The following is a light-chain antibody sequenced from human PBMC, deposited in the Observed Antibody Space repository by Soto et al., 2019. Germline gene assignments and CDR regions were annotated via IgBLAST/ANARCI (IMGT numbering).Light chain of an antibody. J-gene: IGKJ2*01. CDR1: QSVSSTY. CDR3: QQYGSSWYT. CDR2: GAS. Sequence: EIVLTQSPGTLSLSQGERATLSCRASQSVSSTYLAWYQQNPGQAPRLHIYGASSRATGITDRLSGSGSGTDFTLPISSLEPEDFAEYFCQQYGSSWYTFGQGTKLEIK. V-gene: IGKV3-20*01.